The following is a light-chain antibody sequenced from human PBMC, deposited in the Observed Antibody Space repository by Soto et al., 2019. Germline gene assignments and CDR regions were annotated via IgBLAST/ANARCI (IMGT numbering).Light chain of an antibody. CDR3: SSFAGLNNPYI. CDR2: EVT. CDR1: SSDVGNSNY. V-gene: IGLV2-8*01. Sequence: QSVLTQPPSASGSPGQSVTISCTGTSSDVGNSNYVSWYQQHPGKAPKLMIFEVTKRPSGVPDRFSGFKSGNTASLTVSGLQPEDEADYYCSSFAGLNNPYIFGTGTKVTVL. J-gene: IGLJ1*01.